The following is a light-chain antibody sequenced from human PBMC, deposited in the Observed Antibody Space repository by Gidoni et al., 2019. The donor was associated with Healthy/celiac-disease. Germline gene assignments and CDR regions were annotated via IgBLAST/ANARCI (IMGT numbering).Light chain of an antibody. CDR1: QSVSSTY. CDR3: QQYGSSPQT. J-gene: IGKJ1*01. V-gene: IGKV3-20*01. Sequence: EIVLTQSPGTLSLSPGARATLSCRASQSVSSTYLAWYQQKPVQAPRLLIYGASSRATGIPDRFSGSGSGTDFTLTISRLEPEDFAVYYCQQYGSSPQTFXQXTKVXIK. CDR2: GAS.